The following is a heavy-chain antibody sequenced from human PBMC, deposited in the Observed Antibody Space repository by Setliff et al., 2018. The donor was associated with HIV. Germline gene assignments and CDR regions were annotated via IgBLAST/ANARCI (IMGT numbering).Heavy chain of an antibody. Sequence: PGGSLRLSCAASGFTFTGNWMTWVRQAPGRGLEWVSGITGNGRSTYYADSVRGRFTISRDNSKNTLFLQMNSLRVEDSAEYYCRQGGNWGQGTLVTVSS. V-gene: IGHV3-23*01. CDR3: RQGGN. CDR2: ITGNGRST. J-gene: IGHJ4*02. CDR1: GFTFTGNW.